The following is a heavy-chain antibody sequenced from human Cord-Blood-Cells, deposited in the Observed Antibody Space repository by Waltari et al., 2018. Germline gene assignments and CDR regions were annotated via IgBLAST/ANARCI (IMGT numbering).Heavy chain of an antibody. V-gene: IGHV3-74*01. D-gene: IGHD4-17*01. CDR3: ARSIRLPTVTTYYYCYGMDV. J-gene: IGHJ6*02. CDR1: GFTLSSYW. CDR2: YNSDGSST. Sequence: EVQLVESGGGLVQPGGSLSLSCAASGFTLSSYWMHWVRQAPGKGLAWVSWYNSDGSSTSYADSVKGRFTSSRANGKTTLYLQMNSLRAEDTAVYYGARSIRLPTVTTYYYCYGMDVWGQGTTVTVSS.